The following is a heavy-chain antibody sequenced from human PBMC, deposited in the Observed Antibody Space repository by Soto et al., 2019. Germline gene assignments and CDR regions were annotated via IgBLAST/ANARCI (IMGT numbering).Heavy chain of an antibody. CDR1: GFSISDHY. CDR3: ARSGDNYNVLDY. V-gene: IGHV3-11*05. J-gene: IGHJ4*02. D-gene: IGHD3-10*02. Sequence: QVQLVESGGGLVKPGGSLRLTCAASGFSISDHYMSWIRQAPGKGREWVSYSSNSGTFTKYADSVKGRFSISRDNAKNSLYLEINSLRGEDTAIYYCARSGDNYNVLDYWGQGTPVTVSS. CDR2: SSNSGTFT.